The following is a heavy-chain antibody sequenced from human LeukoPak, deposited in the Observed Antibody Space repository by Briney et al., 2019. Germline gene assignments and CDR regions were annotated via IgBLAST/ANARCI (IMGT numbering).Heavy chain of an antibody. Sequence: SETLSLTCTVSGGSISSSSYYWGWIRQPPGKGLEWIGSIYYSGSTYYNPSLKSRVTISVDTSKNQFSLKLSSVTAADTAVYYCARDAGPEYSSGWYFDYWGQGTLVTVSS. CDR1: GGSISSSSYY. V-gene: IGHV4-39*07. J-gene: IGHJ4*02. D-gene: IGHD6-19*01. CDR2: IYYSGST. CDR3: ARDAGPEYSSGWYFDY.